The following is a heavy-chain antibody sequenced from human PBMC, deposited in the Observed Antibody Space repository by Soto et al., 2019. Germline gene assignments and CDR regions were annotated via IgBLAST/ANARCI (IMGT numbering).Heavy chain of an antibody. CDR3: AREGRDCSGGSCHNNWFDP. V-gene: IGHV4-34*01. D-gene: IGHD2-15*01. J-gene: IGHJ5*02. CDR2: INHIGST. CDR1: GGSFSGYY. Sequence: QVQLQQWGAGLLKPSETLSLTCAVYGGSFSGYYWSWIRQPPGKGLEWIGEINHIGSTNYNPSLKRRVTISVDTSKNQFSLKLSSVTAADTAVYYCAREGRDCSGGSCHNNWFDPWGQGTLVTFSS.